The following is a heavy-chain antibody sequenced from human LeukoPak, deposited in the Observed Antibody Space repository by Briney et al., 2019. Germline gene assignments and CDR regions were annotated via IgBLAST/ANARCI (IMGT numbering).Heavy chain of an antibody. D-gene: IGHD5-12*01. Sequence: ASVKVSCKASGYTFTGYYMHWVRQAPGQGLEWMGWINPNSGGTNYAQKFQGRVTMTRDTSISTAYMELSRLRSDDTAVYYCARDSLYSGYPTTFDYWGQGTLVTVSS. CDR1: GYTFTGYY. CDR2: INPNSGGT. V-gene: IGHV1-2*02. CDR3: ARDSLYSGYPTTFDY. J-gene: IGHJ4*02.